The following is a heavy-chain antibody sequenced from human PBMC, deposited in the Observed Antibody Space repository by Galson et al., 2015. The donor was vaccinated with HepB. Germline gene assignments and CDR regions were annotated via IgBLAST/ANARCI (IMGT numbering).Heavy chain of an antibody. CDR3: ARARGIAYYLDY. D-gene: IGHD3-22*01. CDR2: IRSSSAYK. CDR1: GFTFRSYT. V-gene: IGHV3-21*01. Sequence: LRLSCAASGFTFRSYTMKWVRQAPGKVLEWVSYIRSSSAYKYYADSVKGRFTISRDNAKSSLYLQMNSLRAEDTAVYYCARARGIAYYLDYWGQGTLVTVSS. J-gene: IGHJ4*02.